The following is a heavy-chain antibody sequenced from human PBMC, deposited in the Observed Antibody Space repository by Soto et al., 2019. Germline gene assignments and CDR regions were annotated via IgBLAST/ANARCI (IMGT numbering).Heavy chain of an antibody. CDR3: ARIGGSYSNPPTRKFDY. J-gene: IGHJ4*02. V-gene: IGHV3-48*02. D-gene: IGHD1-26*01. CDR2: ISSSSSTI. Sequence: EVQLVESGGGLVQPGGSLRLSCAASGFTFSSYSMNWVRQAPGKGLEWVSYISSSSSTIYYADSVKGRFTISRDNAKNSLYLQMNSLRDEDTAVYYCARIGGSYSNPPTRKFDYWGQGTLVTVSS. CDR1: GFTFSSYS.